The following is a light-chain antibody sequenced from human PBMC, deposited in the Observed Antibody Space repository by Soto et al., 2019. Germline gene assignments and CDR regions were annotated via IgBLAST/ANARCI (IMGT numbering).Light chain of an antibody. CDR3: SSYASGNSSV. Sequence: QSVLTQPPSASASPGQSVTISCTGTSSDVGPYKYVSWYQQHPGKAPKLIIYEVNKRPSGVPDRFSGSKSGNTASLTVSGLQAEDEADYYCSSYASGNSSVFGTGTKVTVL. CDR2: EVN. CDR1: SSDVGPYKY. J-gene: IGLJ1*01. V-gene: IGLV2-8*01.